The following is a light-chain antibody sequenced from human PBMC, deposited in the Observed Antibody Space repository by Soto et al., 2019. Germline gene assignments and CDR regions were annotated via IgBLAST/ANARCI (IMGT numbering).Light chain of an antibody. CDR2: DAS. J-gene: IGKJ2*01. CDR3: QQYGNLLS. CDR1: QDISNY. Sequence: DVQMTQSPSSLSASVGDRVTITCQASQDISNYLNWYQQKPGKAPKLLIYDASNLETGVPSRFSGRGAGTDFTFTISSLQPEDIATYYCQQYGNLLSFGQGTKLEIK. V-gene: IGKV1-33*01.